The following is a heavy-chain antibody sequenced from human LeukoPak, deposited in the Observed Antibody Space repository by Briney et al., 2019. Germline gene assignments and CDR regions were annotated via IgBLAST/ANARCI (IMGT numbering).Heavy chain of an antibody. CDR2: INHSGST. Sequence: SETLSLTCAVYGGSISDSYWSWVRQPPGKGLEWIGEINHSGSTNYNPSLKSRVTISVDTSKNQFSLKLSSVTAADTAVYYCARVVPAAGTYYYYYYGMDVWGKGTTVTVSS. D-gene: IGHD2-2*01. J-gene: IGHJ6*04. V-gene: IGHV4-34*01. CDR1: GGSISDSY. CDR3: ARVVPAAGTYYYYYYGMDV.